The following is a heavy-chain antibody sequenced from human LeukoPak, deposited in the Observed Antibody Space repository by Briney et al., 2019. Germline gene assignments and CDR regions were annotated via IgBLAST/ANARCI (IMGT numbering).Heavy chain of an antibody. CDR1: GGSISSSSYY. CDR2: IYYSGST. CDR3: ARNWLEGPVRY. J-gene: IGHJ4*02. Sequence: KPSETLSLTCTVSGGSISSSSYYWGWIRQPPGKGLEWIGSIYYSGSTYYNPSLKSRVTISVDTSKNQFSLKLSSVTAADTAVDYFARNWLEGPVRYWGQGTLVTVSS. V-gene: IGHV4-39*07. D-gene: IGHD6-19*01.